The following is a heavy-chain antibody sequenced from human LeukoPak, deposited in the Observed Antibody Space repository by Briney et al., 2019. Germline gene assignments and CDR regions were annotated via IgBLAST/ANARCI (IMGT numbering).Heavy chain of an antibody. CDR3: AREERTIWFGERYYGMDV. Sequence: GASVKVSCKAPGYTFTGYYMHWVRQAPGQGLEWMGWINPNSGGTNYAQKFQGWVTMTRDTSISTAYMELSRLRSDDTAVYYCAREERTIWFGERYYGMDVWGQGTTVTVSS. CDR2: INPNSGGT. J-gene: IGHJ6*02. D-gene: IGHD3-10*01. CDR1: GYTFTGYY. V-gene: IGHV1-2*04.